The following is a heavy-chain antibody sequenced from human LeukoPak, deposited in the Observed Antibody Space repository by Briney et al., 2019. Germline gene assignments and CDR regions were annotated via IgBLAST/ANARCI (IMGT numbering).Heavy chain of an antibody. D-gene: IGHD6-13*01. CDR2: IYYSGST. J-gene: IGHJ4*02. V-gene: IGHV4-31*03. Sequence: SETLSLTCTVSGGSISSGGYYWSWLRQHPGKGLEWIGYIYYSGSTYYNPSLKSRVTISVDTSKNQFSLKLSSVTAADTAVYYCARMYSSSWYIWGQGTLVTVSS. CDR3: ARMYSSSWYI. CDR1: GGSISSGGYY.